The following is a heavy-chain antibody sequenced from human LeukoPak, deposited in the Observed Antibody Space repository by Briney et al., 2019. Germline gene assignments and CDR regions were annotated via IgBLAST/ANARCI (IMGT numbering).Heavy chain of an antibody. D-gene: IGHD2-15*01. CDR1: GGSISSYY. CDR2: IYTSGST. V-gene: IGHV4-4*07. J-gene: IGHJ4*02. CDR3: ARYIRRYCSGGSCYSFDY. Sequence: SETLSLTCTVSGGSISSYYWSWIRQPAGKGLEWIGRIYTSGSTNYNPSLKSRVTMSVDTSKNQFSLKLSSVTAADTAVYYCARYIRRYCSGGSCYSFDYWGQGTLVTVSS.